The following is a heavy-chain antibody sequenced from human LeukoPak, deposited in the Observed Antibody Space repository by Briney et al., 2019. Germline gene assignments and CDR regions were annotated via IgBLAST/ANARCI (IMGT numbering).Heavy chain of an antibody. V-gene: IGHV1-69*01. D-gene: IGHD3-22*01. CDR1: GGTFSSYA. CDR3: ASPAIFYDSSGYYS. CDR2: IIPIFGTA. Sequence: GSSVKVSCKASGGTFSSYAISWVRQAPGQGLEWMGGIIPIFGTANYAQKFQGRVTITADESRSTAYMELSRLRSDDTAVYYCASPAIFYDSSGYYSWGQGTLVTVSS. J-gene: IGHJ4*02.